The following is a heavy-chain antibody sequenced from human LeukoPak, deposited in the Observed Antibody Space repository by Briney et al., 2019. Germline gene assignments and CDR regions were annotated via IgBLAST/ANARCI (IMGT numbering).Heavy chain of an antibody. CDR1: GFTFSRYW. V-gene: IGHV3-74*01. Sequence: PGGSLRLSCVASGFTFSRYWMPWVRQAPGKGLVWLSRINSDGRSTNYADSVKGRFTISRDNAKNSLYLQMNSLRAEDTAVYYCARDRVYSSSTFDYWGQGTLVTVSS. J-gene: IGHJ4*02. CDR2: INSDGRST. CDR3: ARDRVYSSSTFDY. D-gene: IGHD6-6*01.